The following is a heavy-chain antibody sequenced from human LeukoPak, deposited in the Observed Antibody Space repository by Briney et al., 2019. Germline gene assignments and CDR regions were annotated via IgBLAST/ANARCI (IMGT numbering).Heavy chain of an antibody. J-gene: IGHJ3*02. CDR1: GGSISSSSYY. V-gene: IGHV4-39*01. CDR3: ARYYYDSSGYYGGDAFDI. D-gene: IGHD3-22*01. CDR2: IYYSGST. Sequence: SETLSLTRTLSGGSISSSSYYWGWIRQPPGKGLEWIGRIYYSGSTYYNPSLNGRVTVSVDTSKNQFSLKLSSVPAADTAVYYCARYYYDSSGYYGGDAFDIWGQGTMVTVS.